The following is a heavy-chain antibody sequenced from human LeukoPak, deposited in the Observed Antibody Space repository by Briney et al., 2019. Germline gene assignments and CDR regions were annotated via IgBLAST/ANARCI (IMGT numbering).Heavy chain of an antibody. CDR1: VYTFTGYY. Sequence: ASVKVSCKTSVYTFTGYYIHWVRQAPGQGLEWMGWINPNSGGTNYAQKFQGRVTMTRDTSITYMELSRLRSDDTAVYYCARAYSGYEAFDYWGQGTLVTVSS. CDR2: INPNSGGT. V-gene: IGHV1-2*02. J-gene: IGHJ4*02. CDR3: ARAYSGYEAFDY. D-gene: IGHD5-12*01.